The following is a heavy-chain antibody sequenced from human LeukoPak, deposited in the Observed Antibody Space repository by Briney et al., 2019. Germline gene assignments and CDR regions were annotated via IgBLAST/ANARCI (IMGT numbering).Heavy chain of an antibody. D-gene: IGHD6-19*01. CDR1: GFTFSSYS. Sequence: GGSLRLSCAASGFTFSSYSMNWVRQAPGKGLEWVSYISSSSSTIYYADSVKGRFTISRDNAKNSLYLQMNSLRAEDTAVYYCARDCSPIAVAMFDAFDIWGQGTMVTVSS. V-gene: IGHV3-48*01. CDR3: ARDCSPIAVAMFDAFDI. J-gene: IGHJ3*02. CDR2: ISSSSSTI.